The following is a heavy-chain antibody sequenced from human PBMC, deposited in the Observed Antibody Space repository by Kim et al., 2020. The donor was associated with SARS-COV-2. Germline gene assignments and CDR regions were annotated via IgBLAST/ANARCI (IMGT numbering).Heavy chain of an antibody. J-gene: IGHJ2*01. V-gene: IGHV3-13*04. CDR2: IGTAGDT. CDR3: ARVGRNGLDWYFDL. CDR1: GFTFSSYD. Sequence: GGSLRLSCAASGFTFSSYDMHWVRQATGKGLEWVSAIGTAGDTYYPGSVKGRFTISRENAKNSLYLQMNSLRAGDTAVYYCARVGRNGLDWYFDLWGRGTLVTVSS. D-gene: IGHD1-26*01.